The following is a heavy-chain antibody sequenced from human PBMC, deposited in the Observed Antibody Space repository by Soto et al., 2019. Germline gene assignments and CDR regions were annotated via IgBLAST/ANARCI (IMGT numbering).Heavy chain of an antibody. D-gene: IGHD3-10*01. CDR2: IKSKTDGGTT. J-gene: IGHJ4*02. CDR1: GFTFSNAG. Sequence: PGGSLRHSCAASGFTFSNAGMNGVRQAPGKGLEWVGRIKSKTDGGTTDYAAPVKGRFTISRDDSKNTLYLQMNSLKTEDTAVYYCTKDSTMVRGVILDYFDYWGQGT. CDR3: TKDSTMVRGVILDYFDY. V-gene: IGHV3-15*07.